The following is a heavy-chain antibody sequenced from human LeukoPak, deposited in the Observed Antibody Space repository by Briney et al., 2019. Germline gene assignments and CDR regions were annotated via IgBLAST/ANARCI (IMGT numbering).Heavy chain of an antibody. Sequence: SETLSLTCAVSGGSISSRNWWSWVRQPPGKGLEWIGEIYHSGSTNYNPSLKTRVTISVDKSKNQFSLRLRSVTAADTAVYFCARGRVSSSTWYSTYYYYFYMDVWGKGTTVTVSS. CDR3: ARGRVSSSTWYSTYYYYFYMDV. D-gene: IGHD1-1*01. J-gene: IGHJ6*03. V-gene: IGHV4-4*02. CDR2: IYHSGST. CDR1: GGSISSRNW.